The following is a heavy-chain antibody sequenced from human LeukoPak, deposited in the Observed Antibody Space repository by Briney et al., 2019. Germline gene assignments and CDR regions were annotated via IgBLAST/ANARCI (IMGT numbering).Heavy chain of an antibody. CDR1: GGFISSSSYY. Sequence: PSETLSLTCTVSGGFISSSSYYWAWIRQPPGKGLEWIGSIYYSGSAFYSPSLKSRVTLSVDTSKNQFSLKLSSVTAADTAVYFCSRETTSTSWYWGQGTLVTVSS. J-gene: IGHJ4*02. V-gene: IGHV4-39*01. D-gene: IGHD6-13*01. CDR3: SRETTSTSWY. CDR2: IYYSGSA.